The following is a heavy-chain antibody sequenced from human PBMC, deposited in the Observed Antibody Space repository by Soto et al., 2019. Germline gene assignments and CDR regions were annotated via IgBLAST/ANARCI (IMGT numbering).Heavy chain of an antibody. V-gene: IGHV3-30-3*01. CDR1: GFTFSSYA. D-gene: IGHD6-6*01. CDR3: ARDLRSSSSYTP. Sequence: GGSLRLSCAASGFTFSSYAMHWVRQAPGKGLEWVAVISYDGSNKYYADSVKGRFTISRDNSKNTLYLQMNSLRAEDTAVYYCARDLRSSSSYTPWGQGTLVTVSS. CDR2: ISYDGSNK. J-gene: IGHJ4*02.